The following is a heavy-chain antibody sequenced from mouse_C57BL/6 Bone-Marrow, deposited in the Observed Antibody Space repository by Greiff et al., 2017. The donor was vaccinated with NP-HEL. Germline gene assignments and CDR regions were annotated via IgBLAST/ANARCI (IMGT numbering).Heavy chain of an antibody. D-gene: IGHD1-1*01. Sequence: VQLQQSVAELVRPGATVKLSCTASGFNIKNTYMHWVKQRPEQGLEWIGRIDPANGNTKYAPKFQGKATITADTSSNTAYLQLSSLTSEDTAIYYCAGATVVANYAMDYWGQGTSVTVSS. J-gene: IGHJ4*01. CDR3: AGATVVANYAMDY. CDR1: GFNIKNTY. V-gene: IGHV14-3*01. CDR2: IDPANGNT.